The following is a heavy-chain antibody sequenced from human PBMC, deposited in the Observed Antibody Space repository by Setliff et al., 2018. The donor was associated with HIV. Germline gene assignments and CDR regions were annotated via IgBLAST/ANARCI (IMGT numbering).Heavy chain of an antibody. CDR2: MNPNSGNT. V-gene: IGHV1-8*02. J-gene: IGHJ5*02. Sequence: ASVKVSCKTSGYTFTSYDINWVRQATGQGLEWMGWMNPNSGNTGYTQKFQGRVTMTRNTSISTAYMELSSLRSEDTAVYYCARSRGLGRYFDRLVSPWGQGTLVTVSS. CDR3: ARSRGLGRYFDRLVSP. CDR1: GYTFTSYD. D-gene: IGHD3-9*01.